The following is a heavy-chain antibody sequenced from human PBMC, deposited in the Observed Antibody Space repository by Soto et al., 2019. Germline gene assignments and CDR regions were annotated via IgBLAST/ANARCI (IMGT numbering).Heavy chain of an antibody. CDR2: ISHSGST. V-gene: IGHV4-30-2*01. J-gene: IGHJ4*02. Sequence: QLQLQESGPGLVKPSQTLSLTCAVSGGSISSGAYSWSWIRQPPGKGLEWIGYISHSGSTYYNPSXKSRVTISIDRSKNQFSLKLTSVTAADTAVYYCARRATVFDYWGQGTRVTVSS. CDR3: ARRATVFDY. D-gene: IGHD1-26*01. CDR1: GGSISSGAYS.